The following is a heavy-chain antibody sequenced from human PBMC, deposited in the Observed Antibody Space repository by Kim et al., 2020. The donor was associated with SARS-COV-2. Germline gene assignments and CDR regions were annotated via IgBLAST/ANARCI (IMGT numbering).Heavy chain of an antibody. D-gene: IGHD2-15*01. Sequence: ASVKVSCKASGYTFTGYYMHWVRQAPGQGLEWMGRINPNSGGTNYAQKFQGRVTMTRDTSISTAYMELSRLRSDDTAVYYCARDVQVVAATGSLLGYWGQGTLVTVSS. J-gene: IGHJ4*02. CDR2: INPNSGGT. CDR3: ARDVQVVAATGSLLGY. V-gene: IGHV1-2*06. CDR1: GYTFTGYY.